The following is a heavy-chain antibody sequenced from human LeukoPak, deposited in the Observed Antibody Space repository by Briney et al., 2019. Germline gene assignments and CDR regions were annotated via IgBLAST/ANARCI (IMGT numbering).Heavy chain of an antibody. D-gene: IGHD3-9*01. Sequence: ESGPTLVNPTQTLTLTCTFSGFSLSTRGVGVGWIRQPPGKALEWLALLNWKDDKRYSPSLKSRLTITKDTSKNQVVLTMTNVDPVDTATYFCAHRPGRGFLTGYLNFDYWGQGTLVTVPS. CDR1: GFSLSTRGVG. V-gene: IGHV2-5*01. CDR3: AHRPGRGFLTGYLNFDY. J-gene: IGHJ4*02. CDR2: LNWKDDK.